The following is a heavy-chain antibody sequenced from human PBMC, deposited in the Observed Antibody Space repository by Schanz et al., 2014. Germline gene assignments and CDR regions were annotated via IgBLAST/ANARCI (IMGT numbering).Heavy chain of an antibody. V-gene: IGHV1-3*01. CDR1: GYSFTPFP. J-gene: IGHJ5*02. CDR3: ATLDYADSVS. Sequence: QLQLVQSGAEVKKPGSSVKVSCKASGYSFTPFPIHWVRQAPGQRLEWMGWINAGTGNTEYSQKFQGRVTITRDTLASTAYMELSSLRSEDTAVYYCATLDYADSVSWGQGTLVTVSS. D-gene: IGHD4-17*01. CDR2: INAGTGNT.